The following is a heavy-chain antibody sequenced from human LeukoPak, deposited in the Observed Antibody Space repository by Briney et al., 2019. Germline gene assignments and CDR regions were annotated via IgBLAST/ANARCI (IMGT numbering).Heavy chain of an antibody. Sequence: GGSLRLSCAASGFTFSTYWMHWIRQAPGKGLVWVSLIKTDGSSTNYADSVKGRFTVSRDNAKNTLYLQMNSLRDEDTAVYYCARGYYTIGDYWGQGTLVTVSS. CDR1: GFTFSTYW. CDR3: ARGYYTIGDY. J-gene: IGHJ4*02. V-gene: IGHV3-74*01. CDR2: IKTDGSST. D-gene: IGHD3-3*01.